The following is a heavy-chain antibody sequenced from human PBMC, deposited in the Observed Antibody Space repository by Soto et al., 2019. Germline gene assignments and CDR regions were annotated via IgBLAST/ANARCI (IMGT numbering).Heavy chain of an antibody. CDR2: IIPIFGTA. J-gene: IGHJ6*02. Sequence: QVQRVQSGAEVKKAGSSVKVSCKASGGTFSSYAISWVRQAPGQGLEWMGGIIPIFGTANYAQKFQGRVTITADESTSTDYMGLSSLRSEETTVYYCARLRQLSGMDVWGQGTTVTVSS. D-gene: IGHD6-6*01. V-gene: IGHV1-69*01. CDR3: ARLRQLSGMDV. CDR1: GGTFSSYA.